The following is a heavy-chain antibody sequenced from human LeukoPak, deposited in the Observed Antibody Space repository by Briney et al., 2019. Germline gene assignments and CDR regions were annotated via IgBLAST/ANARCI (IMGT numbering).Heavy chain of an antibody. Sequence: ASVKVSCKASGFTFTYAISWVRQAPGQGREWRGWINIYNGNTKYAQKFQGGVSVTTDTSTSTAYMELRSLRSDDTAVYYCARGRAVLALYYFDYWGQGTLVTVSS. CDR3: ARGRAVLALYYFDY. CDR2: INIYNGNT. CDR1: GFTFTYA. V-gene: IGHV1-18*01. D-gene: IGHD2-15*01. J-gene: IGHJ4*02.